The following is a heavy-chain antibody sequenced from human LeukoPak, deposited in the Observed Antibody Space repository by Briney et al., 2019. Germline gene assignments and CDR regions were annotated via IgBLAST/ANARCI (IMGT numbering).Heavy chain of an antibody. J-gene: IGHJ4*02. CDR2: ISWDGGST. CDR3: AKVDITSGWPDY. V-gene: IGHV3-43D*03. D-gene: IGHD6-19*01. Sequence: PGGSLRLSCAASGFTFDDYAMHWVRQAPGKGLEWVSLISWDGGSTYYADSVKGRFTISRDNSKNSLYLQMNSLRAEDTALYHCAKVDITSGWPDYWGQGTLVTVSS. CDR1: GFTFDDYA.